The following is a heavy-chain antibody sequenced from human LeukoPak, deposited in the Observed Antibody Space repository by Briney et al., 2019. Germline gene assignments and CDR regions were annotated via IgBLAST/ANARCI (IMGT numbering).Heavy chain of an antibody. CDR3: ARDSGGYSYARFGKFDP. Sequence: SETLSLTCTVSGGSISNYYWSWIRQPAGKGLEWIGRIYTSGSTNYNPSLKSRVTISVDTSKNQFSLKLSSVTAADTAVYYCARDSGGYSYARFGKFDPWGQGTLVTVSS. V-gene: IGHV4-4*07. CDR1: GGSISNYY. CDR2: IYTSGST. D-gene: IGHD5-18*01. J-gene: IGHJ5*02.